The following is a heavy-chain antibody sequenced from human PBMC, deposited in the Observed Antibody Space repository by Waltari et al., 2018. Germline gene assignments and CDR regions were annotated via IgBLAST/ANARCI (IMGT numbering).Heavy chain of an antibody. Sequence: QVQLQESGPGLVKPSETLSLTCTVPGGSISSHYWSWIRKPPGKGLEWIGYIYYSGSTNYNPSLKSRVTISVDTSKNQFSLKLSSVTAADTAVYYCARVTGSGYKGYFDYWGQGTLVTVSS. J-gene: IGHJ4*02. CDR1: GGSISSHY. CDR2: IYYSGST. V-gene: IGHV4-59*11. CDR3: ARVTGSGYKGYFDY. D-gene: IGHD3-22*01.